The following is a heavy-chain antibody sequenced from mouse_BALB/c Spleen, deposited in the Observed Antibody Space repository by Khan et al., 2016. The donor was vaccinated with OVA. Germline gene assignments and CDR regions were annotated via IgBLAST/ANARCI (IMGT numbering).Heavy chain of an antibody. CDR3: ARWFAY. CDR1: GYSITSDYA. CDR2: ISYSGST. J-gene: IGHJ3*01. Sequence: QLEESGPGLVKPSQSLSLTCTVTGYSITSDYAWNWIRQFPGNKLEWMGSISYSGSTSYIPSLKSRISITRDTSKNQFFLQLNSVTTEDTATYYGARWFAYWGQGTLVTVSA. V-gene: IGHV3-2*02.